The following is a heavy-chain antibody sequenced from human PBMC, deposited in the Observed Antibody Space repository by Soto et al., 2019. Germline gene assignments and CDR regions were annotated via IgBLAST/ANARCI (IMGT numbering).Heavy chain of an antibody. CDR1: GGSFSGCY. Sequence: SETLSLTCAVYGGSFSGCYWSWIRQPPGKGLEWIGEINHSGSTNYNPSLKSRVTISVDTSKNQFSLKLSSVTAADTAVYYCARVTGRHYYVLDVWGQGTTVIVSS. CDR2: INHSGST. J-gene: IGHJ6*02. V-gene: IGHV4-34*01. CDR3: ARVTGRHYYVLDV.